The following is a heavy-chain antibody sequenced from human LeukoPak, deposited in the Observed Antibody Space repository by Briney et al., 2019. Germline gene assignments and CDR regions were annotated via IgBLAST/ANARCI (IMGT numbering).Heavy chain of an antibody. D-gene: IGHD2-15*01. CDR2: ISGSGGPT. V-gene: IGHV3-23*01. CDR1: GFTFNNYA. J-gene: IGHJ2*01. Sequence: GGSLRLSCAASGFTFNNYAMGWVHQAQGKGLEWVSSISGSGGPTYYADSVKGRFTISRDNSKSTLYLQMNSLRVEDTAVYYCARDAVAFGIIWYFDLWGRGTPVSVSS. CDR3: ARDAVAFGIIWYFDL.